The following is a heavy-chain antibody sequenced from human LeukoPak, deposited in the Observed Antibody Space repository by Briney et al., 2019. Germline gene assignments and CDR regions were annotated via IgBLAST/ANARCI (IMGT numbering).Heavy chain of an antibody. CDR1: GFTFSSYE. J-gene: IGHJ3*02. V-gene: IGHV3-48*03. CDR3: ARGKGYYDPVYASDI. Sequence: PGGSLRLSCAASGFTFSSYEMNWVRQAPGKGLEWVSYISTSGRTIYYADSVKGRFTISRDNAKNSLYLQMNSLRAEDTAVYYCARGKGYYDPVYASDIWGQGTMVTVSS. CDR2: ISTSGRTI. D-gene: IGHD3-22*01.